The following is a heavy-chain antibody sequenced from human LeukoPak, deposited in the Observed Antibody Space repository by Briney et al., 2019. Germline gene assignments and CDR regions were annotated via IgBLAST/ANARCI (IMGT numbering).Heavy chain of an antibody. Sequence: SETLSLTCTVSGGSISSYYWSWVRQPPGKGLEWIGYIYYSGSTSYNPSLKSRVTISADTSKNQFSLKLSSVTAADTALYYCARTYYYDSPDGFDIWGQGTMVTVS. D-gene: IGHD3-22*01. J-gene: IGHJ3*02. CDR1: GGSISSYY. CDR2: IYYSGST. V-gene: IGHV4-59*01. CDR3: ARTYYYDSPDGFDI.